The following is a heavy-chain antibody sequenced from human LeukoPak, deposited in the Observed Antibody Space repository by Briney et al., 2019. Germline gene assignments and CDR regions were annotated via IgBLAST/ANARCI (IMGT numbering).Heavy chain of an antibody. J-gene: IGHJ4*02. Sequence: ASVKVSCTASGYTFTSYDINWVRQATGQGLEWMGWMNPNSGNTGYAQKFQGRVTMTRNTSISTAYMELSSLRSEDTAVYYCARGMAPGYSSSWAFDYWGQGTLVTVSS. V-gene: IGHV1-8*01. CDR2: MNPNSGNT. D-gene: IGHD6-13*01. CDR3: ARGMAPGYSSSWAFDY. CDR1: GYTFTSYD.